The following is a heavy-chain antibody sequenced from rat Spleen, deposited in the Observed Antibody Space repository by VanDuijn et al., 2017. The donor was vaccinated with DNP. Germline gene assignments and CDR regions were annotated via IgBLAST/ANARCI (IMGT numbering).Heavy chain of an antibody. Sequence: QVQLKESGPGLVQPSQTLSLTCTVSGFSLTSYHVSWVRQPPGKGLEWVGVIWTGGTTAYNSLLKSRLSITRDTSKSQVFLKMNSLQTADTATYYCAGVPNTYYVMDAWGQGASVTVSS. V-gene: IGHV2-43*01. CDR1: GFSLTSYH. CDR3: AGVPNTYYVMDA. J-gene: IGHJ4*01. CDR2: IWTGGTT. D-gene: IGHD3-8*01.